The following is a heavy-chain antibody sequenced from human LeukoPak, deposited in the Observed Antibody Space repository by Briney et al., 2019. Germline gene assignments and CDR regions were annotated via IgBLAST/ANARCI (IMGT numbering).Heavy chain of an antibody. CDR3: AKRAPPHMDV. V-gene: IGHV3-30*02. J-gene: IGHJ6*03. Sequence: PGGSLRLSCAASGFTFSSYSMNWVRQAPGKGLEWVAFIRYDGSNKYYADSVKGRFTISRDNSKNTLYLQMNSLRAEDTAVYYCAKRAPPHMDVWGKGTTVTVSS. CDR2: IRYDGSNK. CDR1: GFTFSSYS.